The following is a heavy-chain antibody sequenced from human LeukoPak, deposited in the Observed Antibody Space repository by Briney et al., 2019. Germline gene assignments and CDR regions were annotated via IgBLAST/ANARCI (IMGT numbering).Heavy chain of an antibody. J-gene: IGHJ5*02. CDR3: ARDGPDYYESGTNHFWFDP. D-gene: IGHD3-10*01. Sequence: ASVTVSCKASGYNFRCYGFSWVRQAPGQGLEWMGWISGQKGNTNIANKYQGRVTMTADRVTSKAYMELRGLNLSAADTYYCARDGPDYYESGTNHFWFDPWGQGTLVTVSS. V-gene: IGHV1-18*01. CDR2: ISGQKGNT. CDR1: GYNFRCYG.